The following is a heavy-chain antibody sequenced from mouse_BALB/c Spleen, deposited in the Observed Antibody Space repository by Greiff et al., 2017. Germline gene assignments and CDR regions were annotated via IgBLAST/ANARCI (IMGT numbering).Heavy chain of an antibody. Sequence: VQLQQSGPELVKPGASVKMSCKASGYTFPSYVMHWVKQKPGQGLEWIGYINPSNDGTKYNEQFKGKATLTSDKSSSTAYMELSSLTSEDSAVYYCASSYGSSSWGQGTTLTVSA. CDR3: ASSYGSSS. D-gene: IGHD1-1*01. J-gene: IGHJ2*01. CDR1: GYTFPSYV. CDR2: INPSNDGT. V-gene: IGHV1-14*01.